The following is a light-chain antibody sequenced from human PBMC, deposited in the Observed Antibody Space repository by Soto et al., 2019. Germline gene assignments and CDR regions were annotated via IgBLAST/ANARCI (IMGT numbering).Light chain of an antibody. Sequence: EIVLTQSPGTLSLSPGERATLSCRASQSVSSSYLAWYQQKPGQAPRLLIYGASSRATGIPDRFSGSGSGTAFTITSNRLEPEDFAVYYCQQYGSSPPRTFGQGIKLEIK. CDR2: GAS. J-gene: IGKJ2*01. CDR3: QQYGSSPPRT. CDR1: QSVSSSY. V-gene: IGKV3-20*01.